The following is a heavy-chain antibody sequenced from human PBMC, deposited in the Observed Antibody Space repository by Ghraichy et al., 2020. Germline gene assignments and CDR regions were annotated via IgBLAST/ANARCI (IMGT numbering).Heavy chain of an antibody. CDR1: GLIFGSYW. CDR2: INQDGREK. V-gene: IGHV3-7*03. CDR3: SSGDTFDI. Sequence: GGSLRLSCAASGLIFGSYWMTWVRQAPGRGLEWVANINQDGREKYYVASVKGRFTISRDNAKNSLYLQMNGLRAGDTAVYYCSSGDTFDIWGQGTMVAVSS. J-gene: IGHJ3*02. D-gene: IGHD3-10*01.